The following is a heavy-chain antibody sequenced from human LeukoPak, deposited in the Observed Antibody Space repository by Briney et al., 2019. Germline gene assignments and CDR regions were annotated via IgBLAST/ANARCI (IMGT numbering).Heavy chain of an antibody. CDR1: GYTFTYRY. Sequence: GASVKVSCKASGYTFTYRYLHWVRQAPGQGLEWMGIINPSGGSTSYAQKFQGRVTMTRDTSTSTVYMELSSLRSEDTAVYYCARGDYYDSSGYYLPSGYFDYWGQGTLVTVSS. CDR2: INPSGGST. J-gene: IGHJ4*02. CDR3: ARGDYYDSSGYYLPSGYFDY. D-gene: IGHD3-22*01. V-gene: IGHV1-46*01.